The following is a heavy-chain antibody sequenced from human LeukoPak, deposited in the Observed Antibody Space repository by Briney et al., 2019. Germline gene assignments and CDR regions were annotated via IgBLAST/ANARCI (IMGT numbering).Heavy chain of an antibody. CDR2: IKHDGTGK. CDR3: ARANYGPDY. Sequence: PGGSLRLSCAASGFTLSSYWMTWVRQAPGKGLEWVANIKHDGTGKNYVDSVRGRFTISRDNAKNSLYLQLNSLRVGDTAVYYCARANYGPDYWGQGTLVTVSA. D-gene: IGHD3-10*01. V-gene: IGHV3-7*01. J-gene: IGHJ4*02. CDR1: GFTLSSYW.